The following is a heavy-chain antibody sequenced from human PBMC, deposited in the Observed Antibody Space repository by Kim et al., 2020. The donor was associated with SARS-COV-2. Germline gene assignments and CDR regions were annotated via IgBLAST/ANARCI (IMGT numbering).Heavy chain of an antibody. CDR3: ARRVALYYDFWSGPYYYYMDV. Sequence: SETLSLTCAVYGGSFSGYYWSWIRQPPGKGLEWIGEINHSGSTNYNPSLKSRVTISVDTSKNQFSLKLSSVTAADTAVYYCARRVALYYDFWSGPYYYYMDVWGKGTTVTVSS. CDR1: GGSFSGYY. J-gene: IGHJ6*03. D-gene: IGHD3-3*01. CDR2: INHSGST. V-gene: IGHV4-34*01.